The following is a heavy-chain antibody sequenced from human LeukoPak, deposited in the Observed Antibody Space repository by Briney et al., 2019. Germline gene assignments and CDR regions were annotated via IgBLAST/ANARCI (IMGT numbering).Heavy chain of an antibody. J-gene: IGHJ4*02. CDR3: AGPNGMADYYFDY. Sequence: PGGSLRLSCAASGFTFSSYWMSWVRQAPGKGLEWVANIKPDGSEKYYVDSVKGRFTISRDNAKNSLFLRMTSLRAEDTAVFYCAGPNGMADYYFDYWGQGTLVTVSS. V-gene: IGHV3-7*01. CDR2: IKPDGSEK. D-gene: IGHD6-13*01. CDR1: GFTFSSYW.